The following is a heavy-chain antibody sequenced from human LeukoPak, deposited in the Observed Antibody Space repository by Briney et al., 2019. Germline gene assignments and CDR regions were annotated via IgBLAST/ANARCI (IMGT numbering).Heavy chain of an antibody. V-gene: IGHV3-48*04. CDR2: IGSSNTI. Sequence: PGGSLRLSCAASGFTFSSYWMSWVRQAPGKGLEWLSYIGSSNTIYSADSVKGRFTISRDNAKNSLYPQMNSLRAEDTAVYYCARGSFLITFGGLIVWGQGTLVTVSS. CDR3: ARGSFLITFGGLIV. J-gene: IGHJ4*02. CDR1: GFTFSSYW. D-gene: IGHD3-16*02.